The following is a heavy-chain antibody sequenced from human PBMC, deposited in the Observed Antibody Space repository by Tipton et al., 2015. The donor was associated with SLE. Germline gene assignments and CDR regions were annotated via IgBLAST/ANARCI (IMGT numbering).Heavy chain of an antibody. Sequence: QLVQSGAEVKKPGESLKISCKGSGYNFTSYWIGWVRQMPGKGLEWMAIVYPGDSDTGYSLSFQGQVTISADKSISTAYLQWSSRKASDTAIYYCATYCGVTSCPDYWGQGTLVTVSS. CDR2: VYPGDSDT. CDR3: ATYCGVTSCPDY. V-gene: IGHV5-51*03. CDR1: GYNFTSYW. D-gene: IGHD2-2*01. J-gene: IGHJ4*02.